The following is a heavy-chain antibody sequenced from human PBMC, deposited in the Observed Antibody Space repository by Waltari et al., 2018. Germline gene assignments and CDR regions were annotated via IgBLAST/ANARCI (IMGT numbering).Heavy chain of an antibody. D-gene: IGHD4-17*01. CDR1: GYTFTGYY. CDR3: ARDPDYVPLGGDYDPPSFDY. Sequence: QVQLVQSGAEVKKPGASWKVYCKASGYTFTGYYMHWVRQAPGQGLEWMGRINPNSGGTNYAQKFQGRVTMTRDTPISTAYMELSRLRSDDTAVYSCARDPDYVPLGGDYDPPSFDYWGQGTLVTVSS. J-gene: IGHJ4*02. CDR2: INPNSGGT. V-gene: IGHV1-2*06.